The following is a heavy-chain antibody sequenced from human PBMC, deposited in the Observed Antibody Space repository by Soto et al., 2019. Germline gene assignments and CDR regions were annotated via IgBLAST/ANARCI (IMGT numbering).Heavy chain of an antibody. Sequence: GGSLRLSCAASGFTFSNHWIHWVRQAPGKGLVWVSRISSDGSVATYADSVKGRFTISRDNAKNTLYLQMNSLRAEDMAVYYCASAVANTRNGLDIWGQGTMVTVSS. D-gene: IGHD5-12*01. CDR2: ISSDGSVA. CDR1: GFTFSNHW. V-gene: IGHV3-74*01. CDR3: ASAVANTRNGLDI. J-gene: IGHJ3*02.